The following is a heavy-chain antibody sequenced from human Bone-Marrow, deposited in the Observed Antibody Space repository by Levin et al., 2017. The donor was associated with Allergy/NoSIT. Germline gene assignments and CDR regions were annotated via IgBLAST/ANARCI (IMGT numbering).Heavy chain of an antibody. J-gene: IGHJ5*02. Sequence: LRLSCAVSGGSISSGGYSWSWIRQPPGKGLEWIGYIYDSGSTHSNPSLKSRVTISVDTSRNQFSLKLSSVTAADTAVYYCAREEHCSGGTCYSGWFDPWGQGTLVTVSS. CDR1: GGSISSGGYS. V-gene: IGHV4-30-2*01. CDR3: AREEHCSGGTCYSGWFDP. CDR2: IYDSGST. D-gene: IGHD2-15*01.